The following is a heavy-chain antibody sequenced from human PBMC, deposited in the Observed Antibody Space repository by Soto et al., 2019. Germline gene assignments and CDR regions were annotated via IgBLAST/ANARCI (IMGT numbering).Heavy chain of an antibody. D-gene: IGHD1-20*01. J-gene: IGHJ5*02. V-gene: IGHV1-8*01. CDR2: LNPNSGNT. CDR1: VYIFSTYD. Sequence: QVQLVQSGAEVKKPGASVKVSCKASVYIFSTYDINWVRQAPGQGLEWMGWLNPNSGNTGYAQKFQGRVTMTRNTSINTAYMELSSLGSEDTAVYYCARDHRYNWNDEGWFDPWGQGTLVTVSS. CDR3: ARDHRYNWNDEGWFDP.